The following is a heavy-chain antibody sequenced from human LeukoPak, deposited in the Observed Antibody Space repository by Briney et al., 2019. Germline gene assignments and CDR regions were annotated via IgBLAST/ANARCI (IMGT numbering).Heavy chain of an antibody. CDR1: GFTFSSYS. D-gene: IGHD6-6*01. V-gene: IGHV3-21*01. J-gene: IGHJ4*02. CDR2: ISSSSSYI. Sequence: PGGSLRLSCAASGFTFSSYSMNWVRQAPGKWLEWVSSISSSSSYIYYADSVKGRFTISRDNAKNSLYLQMNSLRAEDTAVYYCARDKHSSSAPDYWGQGTLVTVSS. CDR3: ARDKHSSSAPDY.